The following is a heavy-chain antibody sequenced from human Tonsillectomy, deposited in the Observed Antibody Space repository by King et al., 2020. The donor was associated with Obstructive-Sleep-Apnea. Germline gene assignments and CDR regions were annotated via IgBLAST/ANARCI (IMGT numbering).Heavy chain of an antibody. CDR1: GFTFDSYA. D-gene: IGHD3-10*01. J-gene: IGHJ5*01. CDR3: AKEGGGSGVYWVDS. V-gene: IGHV3-23*04. Sequence: VQLVESGGGLVQPGGSLRLSLAASGFTFDSYAMIWVRQAPGKGMEWGSSINSRGTTLYADSVKGRFTISRDNSKYTVDLQANSLRAEDTAFYYSAKEGGGSGVYWVDSWGQGTLVTVSS. CDR2: INSRGTT.